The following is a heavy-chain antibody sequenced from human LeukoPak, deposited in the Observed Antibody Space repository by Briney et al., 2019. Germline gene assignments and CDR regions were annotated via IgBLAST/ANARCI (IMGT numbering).Heavy chain of an antibody. D-gene: IGHD3-10*01. CDR2: IYYSGST. V-gene: IGHV4-59*01. J-gene: IGHJ6*03. CDR3: ARGQKNYYGSGSFPHAVYYYYYYMDV. CDR1: GGSISSYY. Sequence: PSETLSLTCTVSGGSISSYYWSWIRQPPGKGLEWIGYIYYSGSTNYNPSLKSRVTTSVDTSKNQFSLKLSSVTAADTAVYYCARGQKNYYGSGSFPHAVYYYYYYMDVWGKGTTVTVSS.